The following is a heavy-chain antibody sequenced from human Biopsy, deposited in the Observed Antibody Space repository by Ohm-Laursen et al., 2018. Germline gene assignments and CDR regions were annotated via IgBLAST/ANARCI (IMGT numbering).Heavy chain of an antibody. V-gene: IGHV4-31*01. CDR2: ISYSGTT. Sequence: SETLSLTCTASGGSIGGGEYYWNWIRQHPGKGLGWIGLISYSGTTFYNPSLESLLTISIDTSKNHFSLNLRSVTAADTAVYYCARGVPHYDGSGFPLAGYWYFDLWGRGTLVTVSS. CDR1: GGSIGGGEYY. CDR3: ARGVPHYDGSGFPLAGYWYFDL. J-gene: IGHJ2*01. D-gene: IGHD3-22*01.